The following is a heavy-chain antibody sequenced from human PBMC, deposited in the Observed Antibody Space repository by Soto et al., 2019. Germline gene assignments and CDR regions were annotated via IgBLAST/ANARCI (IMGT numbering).Heavy chain of an antibody. V-gene: IGHV1-18*01. Sequence: QVQLVQSGAEVKKPGASLKVSCKASGYTFTSYGISWVRQAPGQGLESMGWISGYNGNTNYAQKFQGRVTMTTDTSTTTAYMELRSLRSDDTAVYYCATILRRHFAGYGLDVWGQGTTVTVSS. CDR2: ISGYNGNT. CDR1: GYTFTSYG. D-gene: IGHD2-21*01. J-gene: IGHJ6*02. CDR3: ATILRRHFAGYGLDV.